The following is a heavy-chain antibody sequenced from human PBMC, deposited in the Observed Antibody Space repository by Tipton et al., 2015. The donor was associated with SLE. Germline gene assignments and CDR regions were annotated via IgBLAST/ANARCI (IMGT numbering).Heavy chain of an antibody. CDR2: IYGGGKT. D-gene: IGHD1-26*01. Sequence: GSLRLSCAVSGFSVSVNFMSWVRQAPGKGLEWVSLIYGGGKTNYADSVKGRFTISRDDSKNTVYLQMNSLRAEDTAVYYCARLASWEPYDYWGQGTLVTVSS. CDR1: GFSVSVNF. V-gene: IGHV3-53*01. J-gene: IGHJ4*02. CDR3: ARLASWEPYDY.